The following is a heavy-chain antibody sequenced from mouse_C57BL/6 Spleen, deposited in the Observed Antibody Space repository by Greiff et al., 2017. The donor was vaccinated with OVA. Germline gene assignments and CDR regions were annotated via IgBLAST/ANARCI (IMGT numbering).Heavy chain of an antibody. D-gene: IGHD1-1*01. CDR3: ATGGGYGKED. J-gene: IGHJ3*01. V-gene: IGHV1-52*01. CDR2: IDPSDSDT. Sequence: QVQLQQPGAELVRPGSSVKLSCKASGYTFTSYWMHWVKQRPIQGLEWIGNIDPSDSDTHYNQKFKDKATLTVDKSSSTAYMQLSSLTSEDSAVYYCATGGGYGKEDWGQGTLVTVSA. CDR1: GYTFTSYW.